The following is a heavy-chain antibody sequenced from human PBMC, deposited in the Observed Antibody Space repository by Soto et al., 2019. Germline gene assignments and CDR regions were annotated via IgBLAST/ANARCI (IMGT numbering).Heavy chain of an antibody. Sequence: SETLSLTCAVYGGSFSGYYWSWIRQPPGKGLEWIGEINHSGSTNYNPSLKSRVTISVDTSKNQFSLKLSSVTAADTAVYYCARVPRVATIRPYYYYGMDVWGQGTTVTVSS. CDR2: INHSGST. CDR1: GGSFSGYY. V-gene: IGHV4-34*01. J-gene: IGHJ6*02. CDR3: ARVPRVATIRPYYYYGMDV. D-gene: IGHD5-12*01.